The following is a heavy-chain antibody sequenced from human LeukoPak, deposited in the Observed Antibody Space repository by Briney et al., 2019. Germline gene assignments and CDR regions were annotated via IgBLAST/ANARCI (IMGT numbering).Heavy chain of an antibody. D-gene: IGHD2-21*02. CDR3: ARKAYCGGDRYSFDY. Sequence: SETLSLTCAVYGGSFSDYYWSWIRQPPGKGLEWIGEINHSGSTNYNTSLKSRVTISLDTSKNQFSLRLFSVTAADTAVYYCARKAYCGGDRYSFDYWGQGTLVTVSS. CDR2: INHSGST. J-gene: IGHJ4*02. V-gene: IGHV4-34*01. CDR1: GGSFSDYY.